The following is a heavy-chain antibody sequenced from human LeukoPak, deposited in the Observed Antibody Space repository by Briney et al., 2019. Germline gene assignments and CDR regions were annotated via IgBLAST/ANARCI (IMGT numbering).Heavy chain of an antibody. Sequence: PSETLSLTCTVSGYSISSGYYWGWIRQPPGKGLEWIGSIYHSGSTYYNPSLKSRVTISVDTSKNQFSLKLSSVTAADTAVYYCARHYDFWSGYYLGDAFDIWGQGTMVTVSS. CDR2: IYHSGST. D-gene: IGHD3-3*01. CDR1: GYSISSGYY. J-gene: IGHJ3*02. V-gene: IGHV4-38-2*02. CDR3: ARHYDFWSGYYLGDAFDI.